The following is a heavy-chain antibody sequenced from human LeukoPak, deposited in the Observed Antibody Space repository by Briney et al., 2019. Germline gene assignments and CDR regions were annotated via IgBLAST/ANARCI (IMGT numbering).Heavy chain of an antibody. D-gene: IGHD2-8*01. Sequence: GGSLRLSCAASGFTFSCYAMSWVRQAPGKGLEWVSAISGSGGSTYYADSVKGRFTISRDNAKNSLYLQMNSLRAEDTAVYYCARIPNYCTNGVCYADDYYYYMDVWGKGTTVTVSS. CDR1: GFTFSCYA. CDR2: ISGSGGST. CDR3: ARIPNYCTNGVCYADDYYYYMDV. J-gene: IGHJ6*03. V-gene: IGHV3-23*01.